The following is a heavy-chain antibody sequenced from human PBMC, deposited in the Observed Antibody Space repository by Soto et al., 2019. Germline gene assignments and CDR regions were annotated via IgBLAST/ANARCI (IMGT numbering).Heavy chain of an antibody. CDR1: GGTFSTYA. CDR2: IIPLFGTA. D-gene: IGHD5-12*01. CDR3: EREAGRDGYKRGLFVY. V-gene: IGHV1-69*12. J-gene: IGHJ4*02. Sequence: QVQLVQSGAEVKKPGSSVKVSCKSSGGTFSTYAISWVRQAPGQGLEWMGGIIPLFGTANYAQKFQGRVAISADESTSTAYMELNSLRSEDTAVYYCEREAGRDGYKRGLFVYWGQGTLVTVSS.